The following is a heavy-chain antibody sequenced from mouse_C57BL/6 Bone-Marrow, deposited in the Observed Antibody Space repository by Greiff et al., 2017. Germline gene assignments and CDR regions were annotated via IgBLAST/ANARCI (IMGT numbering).Heavy chain of an antibody. V-gene: IGHV5-6*01. D-gene: IGHD1-1*01. CDR1: GFTFSSYG. J-gene: IGHJ3*01. CDR2: ISSGGSYT. Sequence: EVKLMESGGDLVKPGGSLKLSCAASGFTFSSYGMSWVRQTPDKRLEWVATISSGGSYTYYPDSVKGRFTISRENAKNTLYLQMSSLKSEDTAMYYCARPVPYYGSPWFAYWGQGTLVTVSA. CDR3: ARPVPYYGSPWFAY.